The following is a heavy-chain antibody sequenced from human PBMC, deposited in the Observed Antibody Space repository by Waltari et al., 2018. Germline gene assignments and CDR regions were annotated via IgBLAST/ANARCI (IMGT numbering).Heavy chain of an antibody. V-gene: IGHV1-3*01. J-gene: IGHJ3*02. D-gene: IGHD3-10*01. CDR2: INAGNGNT. Sequence: QVQLVQSGAEVKKPGASVKVSCKASGYTFTSYAMHWVRQAPGQRLEWMGWINAGNGNTKYSQKFQGRVTITRDTSASTAYMELSSLRSEDTAVYYCARVSGSQYAFDIWGQGTMVTVSS. CDR1: GYTFTSYA. CDR3: ARVSGSQYAFDI.